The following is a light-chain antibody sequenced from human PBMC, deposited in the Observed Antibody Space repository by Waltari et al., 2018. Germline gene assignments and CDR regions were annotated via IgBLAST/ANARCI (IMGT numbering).Light chain of an antibody. CDR3: CSYTSSSTPRL. J-gene: IGLJ3*02. Sequence: YQQHPSKPPDLIIYAATKRPSGVSDRFSGSKSGYTASLTISGLQADDEADYYFCSYTSSSTPRLFGGGTKLTVL. V-gene: IGLV2-14*02. CDR2: AAT.